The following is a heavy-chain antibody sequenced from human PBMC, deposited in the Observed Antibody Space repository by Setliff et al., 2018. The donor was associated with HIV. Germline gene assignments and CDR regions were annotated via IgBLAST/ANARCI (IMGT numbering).Heavy chain of an antibody. CDR2: IYISGIT. J-gene: IGHJ3*01. CDR3: ARVQMAYAAFDV. D-gene: IGHD4-17*01. Sequence: SETLSLTCAVSGDSINKYYWSWIRQPPGKGLEWLGYIYISGITNYNPSLKGRVTMSLDTSRNQFSLKLSSVTAADTAVYYCARVQMAYAAFDVWGQGTMVTVSS. V-gene: IGHV4-4*09. CDR1: GDSINKYY.